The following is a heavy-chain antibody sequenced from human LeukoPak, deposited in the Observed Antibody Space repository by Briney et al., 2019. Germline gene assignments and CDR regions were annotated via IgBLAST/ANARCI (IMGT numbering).Heavy chain of an antibody. D-gene: IGHD6-13*01. Sequence: MHWVRQAPGQGLEWMGWINPNSGGTNYAQKFQGRVTMTRDTSISTAYMELSRLRSDDTAVYYCARSPLAAAGRRMFDYWGQGTLVTVSS. CDR3: ARSPLAAAGRRMFDY. J-gene: IGHJ4*02. V-gene: IGHV1-2*02. CDR2: INPNSGGT.